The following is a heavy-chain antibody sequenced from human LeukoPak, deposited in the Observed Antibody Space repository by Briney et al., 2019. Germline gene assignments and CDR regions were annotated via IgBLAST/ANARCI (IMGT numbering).Heavy chain of an antibody. J-gene: IGHJ3*02. CDR3: ARAFRYCSGGTCYHHDALDI. CDR1: GFTFSSYW. D-gene: IGHD2-15*01. V-gene: IGHV3-74*03. Sequence: PGGSLRLSCAASGFTFSSYWMHWVRQAPGKGLVWVSRLNTDGSTTTYADSVKGRFTISRDNSKNTLYLQLNSLGAEDTAIYYCARAFRYCSGGTCYHHDALDIWGQGTMVTVSS. CDR2: LNTDGSTT.